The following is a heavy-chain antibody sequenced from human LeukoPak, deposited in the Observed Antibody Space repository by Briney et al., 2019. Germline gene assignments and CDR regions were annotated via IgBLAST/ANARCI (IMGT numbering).Heavy chain of an antibody. V-gene: IGHV4-31*03. CDR1: GGSISYGGYY. CDR3: ARSDWNYCSSASCYTALVL. J-gene: IGHJ4*02. CDR2: IYYTGNT. Sequence: PSETLSLTCTVSGGSISYGGYYWSWLRQHPGKGLEWIGYIYYTGNTYYNPSLKSRVTISVDTSKNQFSPTLSSVTVADTAVYYCARSDWNYCSSASCYTALVLWGQGTLVTVSS. D-gene: IGHD2-2*02.